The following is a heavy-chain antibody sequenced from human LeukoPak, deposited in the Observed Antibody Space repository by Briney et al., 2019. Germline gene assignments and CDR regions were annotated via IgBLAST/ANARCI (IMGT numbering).Heavy chain of an antibody. D-gene: IGHD3-3*01. CDR3: ARDQGGLRFLEWDIWGVDY. V-gene: IGHV3-48*01. CDR2: ISSSSSTI. Sequence: PGGSLRLSCAASGFTFSSYGMHWVRQAPGKGLEWVSYISSSSSTIYYADSVKGRFTISRDNAKNSLYLQMNSLRAEDTAVYYCARDQGGLRFLEWDIWGVDYWGQGTLVTVSS. CDR1: GFTFSSYG. J-gene: IGHJ4*02.